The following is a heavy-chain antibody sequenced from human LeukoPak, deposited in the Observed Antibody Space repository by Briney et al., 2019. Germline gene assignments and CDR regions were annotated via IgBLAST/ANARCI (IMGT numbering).Heavy chain of an antibody. J-gene: IGHJ4*02. CDR2: IYYSGST. Sequence: PSETLSLTCTVSGGSISSGGYYWSWIRQHPGKGLEWIGYIYYSGSTYYNPPLKSRVTISVDTSKNQFSLKLSSVTAADTAVYYCAREGSYGSAFDYWGQGTLVTVSS. V-gene: IGHV4-31*03. CDR1: GGSISSGGYY. CDR3: AREGSYGSAFDY. D-gene: IGHD3-10*01.